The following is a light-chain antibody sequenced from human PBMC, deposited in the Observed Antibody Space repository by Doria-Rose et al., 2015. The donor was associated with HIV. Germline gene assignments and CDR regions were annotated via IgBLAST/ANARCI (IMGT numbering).Light chain of an antibody. V-gene: IGKV1-13*02. CDR3: QQFNSYPYT. Sequence: AIQLTQSPSSLSASVGDRVTITCRASQGISSALAWYQQKPGKTPKLLIYDASSLESGVPSRFSGSASGTDFTLTIISLQPEDFATYYCQQFNSYPYTFGQGTKLEIK. J-gene: IGKJ2*01. CDR2: DAS. CDR1: QGISSA.